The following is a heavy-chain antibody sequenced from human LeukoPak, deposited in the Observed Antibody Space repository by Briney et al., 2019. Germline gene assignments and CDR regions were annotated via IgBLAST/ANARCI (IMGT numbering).Heavy chain of an antibody. J-gene: IGHJ4*02. Sequence: SETLSLTXTVSGGSISSYYWSWIRQPPGKGLEWIGYIYYSGSTNYNPSLKSRVTISVDTSKNQFSLKLSSVTAADTAVYYCARDPGYCSGGSCYPLFDYWGQGTLVTVSS. CDR2: IYYSGST. D-gene: IGHD2-15*01. CDR3: ARDPGYCSGGSCYPLFDY. CDR1: GGSISSYY. V-gene: IGHV4-59*01.